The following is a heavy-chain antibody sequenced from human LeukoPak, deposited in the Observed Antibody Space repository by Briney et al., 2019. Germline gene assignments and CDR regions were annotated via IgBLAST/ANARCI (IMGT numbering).Heavy chain of an antibody. D-gene: IGHD3-3*01. CDR2: INHSGST. Sequence: SETLSLTCAVYGGSFSGFFWTWIRQPPGKGLEWIWEINHSGSTNYNPSLKSRVTISVDTSKNHFSLKLRSVTVADTAVYYCARHQGVVDLWGRGSLVTVSS. V-gene: IGHV4-34*01. J-gene: IGHJ2*01. CDR1: GGSFSGFF. CDR3: ARHQGVVDL.